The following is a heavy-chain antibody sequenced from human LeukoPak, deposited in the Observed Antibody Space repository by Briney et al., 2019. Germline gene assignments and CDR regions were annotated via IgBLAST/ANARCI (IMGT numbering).Heavy chain of an antibody. CDR1: GGPISSGGYS. CDR2: IYHSGST. Sequence: SETLSLTCAVSGGPISSGGYSWSWIRQPPGKGLEWIGYIYHSGSTYYNPSLKSRVTISVDRSKNQFSLKLSSVTAADTAVYYCAREASDSSGYYYFDYWGQGTLVTVSS. D-gene: IGHD3-22*01. J-gene: IGHJ4*02. CDR3: AREASDSSGYYYFDY. V-gene: IGHV4-30-2*01.